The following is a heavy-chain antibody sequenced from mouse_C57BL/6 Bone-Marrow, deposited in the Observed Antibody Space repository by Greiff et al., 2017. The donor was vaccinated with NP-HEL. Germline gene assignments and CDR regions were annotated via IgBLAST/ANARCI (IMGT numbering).Heavy chain of an antibody. J-gene: IGHJ2*01. Sequence: EVMLVESGGDLVKPGGSLKLSCAASGFTFSNYGMSWVRQTPDKRLEWVATISSGGSYTYYPDSVKGRFTISRDNAKNTLYLKMSSLKSEDTAMYYCARLDWEDYWGQGTTLTVSS. CDR1: GFTFSNYG. D-gene: IGHD4-1*01. CDR3: ARLDWEDY. CDR2: ISSGGSYT. V-gene: IGHV5-6*02.